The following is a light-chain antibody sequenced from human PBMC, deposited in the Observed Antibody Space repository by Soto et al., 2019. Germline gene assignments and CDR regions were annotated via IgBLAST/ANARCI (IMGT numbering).Light chain of an antibody. CDR1: QSISSY. Sequence: DIQMTQSPSSLSASAGDRVTITCRASQSISSYLNWYQQKPGKAPKLLIYATSSLQSGVPSRFSGSGSGTDFTLTISRLQPEDFAIYYCQQSYSTLWTFGQGTKVEIK. V-gene: IGKV1-39*01. J-gene: IGKJ1*01. CDR3: QQSYSTLWT. CDR2: ATS.